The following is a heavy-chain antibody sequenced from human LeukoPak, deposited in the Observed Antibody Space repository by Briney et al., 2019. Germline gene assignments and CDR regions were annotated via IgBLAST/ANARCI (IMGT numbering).Heavy chain of an antibody. Sequence: GGSLRLSCAASGFSVSDMYMSWVRQAPGKGLECVSILYSDGNPYYADSMKGKFTISRDNPTNTLFLQMNSLRVEDTALYYCATSSRPNLGDYWGQGTLATVSS. CDR3: ATSSRPNLGDY. J-gene: IGHJ4*02. CDR2: LYSDGNP. CDR1: GFSVSDMY. D-gene: IGHD1-14*01. V-gene: IGHV3-66*01.